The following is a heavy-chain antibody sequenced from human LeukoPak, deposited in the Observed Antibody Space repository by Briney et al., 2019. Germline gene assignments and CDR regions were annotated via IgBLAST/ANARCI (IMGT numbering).Heavy chain of an antibody. CDR2: YYTSGDT. CDR1: GGSISTAYYY. Sequence: SETLSLTCTVSGGSISTAYYYWTWIRQPAGQGLEWIGRYYTSGDTNYNPSLKSRVTISADTSKNQFSLRLTSVTAADTALYYCARADGRSDWYFFDSWGQGILVTVSS. CDR3: ARADGRSDWYFFDS. V-gene: IGHV4-61*02. D-gene: IGHD3-9*01. J-gene: IGHJ4*02.